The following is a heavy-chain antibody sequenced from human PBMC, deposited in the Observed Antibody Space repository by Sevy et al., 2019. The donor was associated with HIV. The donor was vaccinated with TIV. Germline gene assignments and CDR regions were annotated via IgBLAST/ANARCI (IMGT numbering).Heavy chain of an antibody. D-gene: IGHD2-15*01. CDR3: ARGGKCFSGGCYYDS. CDR2: IGASGSDT. CDR1: GFTFSSYA. Sequence: GGSLRLSCAASGFTFSSYAMTWVRQTPGKGLEWVSIIGASGSDTYYPASVKGRFTISRDNSKNTLYLQMTSLRVEDTAVYYGARGGKCFSGGCYYDSWGQGTLVTVSS. J-gene: IGHJ4*02. V-gene: IGHV3-23*01.